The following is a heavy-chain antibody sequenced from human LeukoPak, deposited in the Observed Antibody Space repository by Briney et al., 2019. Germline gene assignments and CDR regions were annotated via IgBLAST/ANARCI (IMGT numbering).Heavy chain of an antibody. D-gene: IGHD6-13*01. CDR1: GGSINSYY. J-gene: IGHJ4*02. Sequence: PSETLSLTCTVSGGSINSYYWYWIRQPPGKGLEWVGYIYYTGSTNYNPSLKSRVTISVDTSQNHFSLKVNSVTPADTAVYFCARAGYSSSWYLDYWGQGTLVTVSS. V-gene: IGHV4-59*01. CDR3: ARAGYSSSWYLDY. CDR2: IYYTGST.